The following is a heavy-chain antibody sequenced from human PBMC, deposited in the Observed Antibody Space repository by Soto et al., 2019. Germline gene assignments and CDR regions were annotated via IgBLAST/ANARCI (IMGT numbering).Heavy chain of an antibody. V-gene: IGHV3-72*01. CDR3: AGRITGSPPADGGS. CDR1: GFTFSDHY. D-gene: IGHD1-20*01. J-gene: IGHJ5*02. CDR2: IRNIANSYTT. Sequence: EVQLVESGGGLVQPGGSLRLSCAVSGFTFSDHYMDWVRQAPGKGLEWVGRIRNIANSYTTDYAASVKGRLTISRDDSKPSVHLHKNSLKTEDTAMYYVAGRITGSPPADGGSWGKGTLVTVSS.